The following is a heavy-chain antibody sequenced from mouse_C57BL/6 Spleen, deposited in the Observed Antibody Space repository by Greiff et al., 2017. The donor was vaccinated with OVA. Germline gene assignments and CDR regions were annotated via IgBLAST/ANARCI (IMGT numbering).Heavy chain of an antibody. CDR3: ARSTSWYFGV. CDR1: GYAFSSSW. CDR2: IYPGDGDT. Sequence: VQLQQSGPELVKPGASVKISCKASGYAFSSSWMNWVKQRPGQGLEWIGRIYPGDGDTNYNGKFKGKATLTADKSSSTAYMQLSSLTSEDSAVYFGARSTSWYFGVWGTGTTVTVS. J-gene: IGHJ1*03. V-gene: IGHV1-82*01.